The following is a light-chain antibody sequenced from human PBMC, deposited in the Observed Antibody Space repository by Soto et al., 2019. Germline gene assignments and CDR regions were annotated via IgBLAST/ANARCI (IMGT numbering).Light chain of an antibody. CDR2: RNN. J-gene: IGLJ3*02. Sequence: QSVLTQSPSASGTPGQRVTISCSGSTSNIGSNYVYWYQHLPGTAPKLLIHRNNQRPSGVPDRFSGSKSGTSASLAISGLRSEDEADYYCAAWDDSLSVWVFGGGTKLTVL. CDR1: TSNIGSNY. CDR3: AAWDDSLSVWV. V-gene: IGLV1-47*01.